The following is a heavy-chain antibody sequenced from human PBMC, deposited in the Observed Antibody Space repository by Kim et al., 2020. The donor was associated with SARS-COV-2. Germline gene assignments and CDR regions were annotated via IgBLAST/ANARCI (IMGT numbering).Heavy chain of an antibody. Sequence: SYINYANSVKGRLNSSRDNAKNSLYLQINSLRAEYTAVYYCARNHWIDPWGQGTLVTVSS. CDR2: SYI. CDR3: ARNHWIDP. J-gene: IGHJ5*02. V-gene: IGHV3-21*01.